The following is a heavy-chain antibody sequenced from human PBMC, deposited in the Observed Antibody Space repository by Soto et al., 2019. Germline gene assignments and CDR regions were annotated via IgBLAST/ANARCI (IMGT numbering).Heavy chain of an antibody. CDR2: ISFDGTKK. D-gene: IGHD4-17*01. V-gene: IGHV3-30-3*01. Sequence: PRWSLRLSCAASGFTFNIYALHWFRQAPGKGLEWVAVISFDGTKKYYSDSVKGRFTISRDNLKNTLYLQMNNLRVEDAALYFCAREDDYGYRYINYGLDVWGQGTTVTVSS. CDR1: GFTFNIYA. CDR3: AREDDYGYRYINYGLDV. J-gene: IGHJ6*02.